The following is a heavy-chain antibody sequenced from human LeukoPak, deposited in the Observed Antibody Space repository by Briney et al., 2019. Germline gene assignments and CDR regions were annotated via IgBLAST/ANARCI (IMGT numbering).Heavy chain of an antibody. Sequence: PGGSLRLSCAASGFTFSSYWMSWVRQAPAKGLEWVANIKQDGSEKYYVDSVKGRFTISRDNAKNSLYLQMNSLRAEDTAVYYCARESWSIAAAGLDAFDIWGQGTMVTVSS. CDR2: IKQDGSEK. D-gene: IGHD6-13*01. CDR1: GFTFSSYW. J-gene: IGHJ3*02. V-gene: IGHV3-7*01. CDR3: ARESWSIAAAGLDAFDI.